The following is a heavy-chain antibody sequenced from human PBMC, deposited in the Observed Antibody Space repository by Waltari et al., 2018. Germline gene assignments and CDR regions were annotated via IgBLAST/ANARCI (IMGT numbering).Heavy chain of an antibody. CDR3: ARVRYYGSGNYYFDALDL. J-gene: IGHJ3*01. CDR1: GGSFRGSY. V-gene: IGHV4-34*01. D-gene: IGHD3-10*01. Sequence: QVQLQQWGAGRLRPSETLALTGDVYGGSFRGSYWSGIRQSPGKGLEWIGEINHRGSTNYNPSLKSRVTISVDTSKNQFSLRVSSVTAADSAVYYCARVRYYGSGNYYFDALDLWGQGTMVTVSS. CDR2: INHRGST.